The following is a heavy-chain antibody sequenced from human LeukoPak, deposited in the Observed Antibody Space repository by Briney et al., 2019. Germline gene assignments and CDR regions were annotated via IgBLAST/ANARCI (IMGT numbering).Heavy chain of an antibody. CDR1: GFSLNTARMG. D-gene: IGHD3-16*02. Sequence: ESGPTLVNPTETLTLTCTVSGFSGFSLNTARMGVSWIRQPPGKALEWLAHIFSNDEKSYRTSLKSRLTISKDPSKSQVVLTMISMDPVDTATYYCARTDYDYVWGSYHPLDQWGQGTLVTVSS. CDR2: IFSNDEK. CDR3: ARTDYDYVWGSYHPLDQ. V-gene: IGHV2-26*01. J-gene: IGHJ4*02.